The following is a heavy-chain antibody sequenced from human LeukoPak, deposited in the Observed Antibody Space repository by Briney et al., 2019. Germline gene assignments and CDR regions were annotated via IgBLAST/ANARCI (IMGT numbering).Heavy chain of an antibody. J-gene: IGHJ4*02. D-gene: IGHD6-19*01. CDR2: INGRGDTT. CDR1: GFTFSTYV. V-gene: IGHV3-23*01. Sequence: GGSLRLSCAASGFTFSTYVMSWVRQAPGGGLEWVSCINGRGDTTYYANSVKGRFTISRDHSKNTLYLQMNSLRVEDTAVYYCAKGPLIEVAGTTWDYWGQGTLVTVSS. CDR3: AKGPLIEVAGTTWDY.